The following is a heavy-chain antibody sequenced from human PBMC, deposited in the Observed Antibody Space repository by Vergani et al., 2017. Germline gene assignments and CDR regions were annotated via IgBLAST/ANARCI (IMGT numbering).Heavy chain of an antibody. CDR2: SYYSGTP. CDR3: AGQEDYYMDV. V-gene: IGHV4-31*03. CDR1: GAYVGSGGYY. Sequence: QVQLQESGPGLVTASQTLSLTCSVSGAYVGSGGYYWTWVRQRPGMGLDWIGYSYYSGTPYFNPSLKSRLTISLNTSENHLSLKLTSVTDADTAVYYCAGQEDYYMDVWGKGTTVTVS. J-gene: IGHJ6*03.